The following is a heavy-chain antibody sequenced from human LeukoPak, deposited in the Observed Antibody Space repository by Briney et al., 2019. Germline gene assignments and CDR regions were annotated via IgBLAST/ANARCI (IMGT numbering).Heavy chain of an antibody. D-gene: IGHD6-13*01. CDR2: ISGSGGST. CDR3: AKDHQGMTYFDY. Sequence: GGSLRLSCAASGFTFSSYGMHWVRQAPGKGLEWVSAISGSGGSTYYADSVKGRFTISRDNSKNTLYLQMNSLRAEDTVVYYCAKDHQGMTYFDYWGQGTLVTVSS. V-gene: IGHV3-23*01. J-gene: IGHJ4*02. CDR1: GFTFSSYG.